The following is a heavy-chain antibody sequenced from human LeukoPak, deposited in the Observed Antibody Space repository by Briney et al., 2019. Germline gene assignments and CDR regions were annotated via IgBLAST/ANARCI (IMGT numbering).Heavy chain of an antibody. CDR1: GFTFSSYA. D-gene: IGHD3-16*02. Sequence: PGGSLRLSCAASGFTFSSYAMSWVRQPPGKGLEWIGSIYYSGSTYYNPSLKSRVTISVDTSKNQFSLKLSSVTAADTAVYYCARCRGYDYVWGSYRYLDYWGQGTLVTVSS. J-gene: IGHJ4*02. CDR3: ARCRGYDYVWGSYRYLDY. V-gene: IGHV4-39*01. CDR2: IYYSGST.